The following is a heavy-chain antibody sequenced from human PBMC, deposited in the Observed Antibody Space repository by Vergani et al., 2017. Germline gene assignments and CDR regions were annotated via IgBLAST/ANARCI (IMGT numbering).Heavy chain of an antibody. CDR3: ARDPRDGYNHKGLGFDY. V-gene: IGHV4-30-4*08. J-gene: IGHJ4*02. CDR1: GGSISSGDYY. Sequence: QVQLQESGPGLVKPSQTLSLTCTVSGGSISSGDYYWSWIRQPPGKGLEWIGYIYYSGSTYYNPSLKSRVTISVDTSKNQFSLKLSSVTAADTAVYYCARDPRDGYNHKGLGFDYWGQGTLVTVSS. D-gene: IGHD5-24*01. CDR2: IYYSGST.